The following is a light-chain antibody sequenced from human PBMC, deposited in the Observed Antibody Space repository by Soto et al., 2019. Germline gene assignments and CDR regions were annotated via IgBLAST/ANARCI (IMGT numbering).Light chain of an antibody. J-gene: IGKJ2*01. V-gene: IGKV3-20*01. CDR2: DST. CDR3: QQYVSSPMYT. CDR1: QSIHTS. Sequence: VLTQSPATLSLSPGERATLSCRASQSIHTSLAWYQQKPGQPPRLVVYDSTLRANGVPDRFGGSRSGTEFTLTINNLEPEDFAVYFCQQYVSSPMYTFGQGTKVDIK.